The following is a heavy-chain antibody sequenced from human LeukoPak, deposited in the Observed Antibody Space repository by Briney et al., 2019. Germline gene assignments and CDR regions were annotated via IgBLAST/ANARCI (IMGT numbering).Heavy chain of an antibody. CDR2: ISWNSGTI. Sequence: GGSLRLSCAASELTFSSYWMHWVRQAPGKGLEWVSGISWNSGTIGYADSVKGRFTISRDNAKNSLYLQMNSLRDDDMALYYCARGNSGSYSQDWFDPWGQGTLVTVSS. V-gene: IGHV3-9*03. CDR3: ARGNSGSYSQDWFDP. CDR1: ELTFSSYW. D-gene: IGHD1-26*01. J-gene: IGHJ5*02.